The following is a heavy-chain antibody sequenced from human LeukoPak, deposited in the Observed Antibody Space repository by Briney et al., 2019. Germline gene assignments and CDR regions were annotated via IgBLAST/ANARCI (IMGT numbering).Heavy chain of an antibody. D-gene: IGHD3-3*01. CDR2: ISGSGGST. V-gene: IGHV3-23*01. J-gene: IGHJ4*02. CDR1: GFTFSSYA. Sequence: GGSLRLSCEASGFTFSSYAMSWVRQAPGKGLEWVSAISGSGGSTYYADSVRGRFTISRDNSKNTLYLQMNSLRAEDTAVYYCANIPPPVTIDSNYYPDYWGQGTLVTVSS. CDR3: ANIPPPVTIDSNYYPDY.